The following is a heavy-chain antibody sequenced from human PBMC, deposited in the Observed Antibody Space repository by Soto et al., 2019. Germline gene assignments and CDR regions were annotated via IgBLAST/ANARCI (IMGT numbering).Heavy chain of an antibody. Sequence: LSLTCTVSGGSISSYYWSWIRQSPGKGLEWIGYIDYSGSANYNPSLKSRVTMSADTSKNQFSLRLSSVTAAETAVYYCARVAYTSGFNFCDYWGPGTLVTVSS. CDR2: IDYSGSA. CDR1: GGSISSYY. CDR3: ARVAYTSGFNFCDY. J-gene: IGHJ4*02. D-gene: IGHD6-19*01. V-gene: IGHV4-59*01.